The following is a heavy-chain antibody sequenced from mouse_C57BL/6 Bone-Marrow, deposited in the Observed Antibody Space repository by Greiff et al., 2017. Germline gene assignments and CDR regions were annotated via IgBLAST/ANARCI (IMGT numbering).Heavy chain of an antibody. D-gene: IGHD2-3*01. CDR1: GFTFSSYT. Sequence: EVQVVESGGGLVKPGGSLTLSCAASGFTFSSYTMSWVRQTPEKRLEWVATISGGGGNTYYPDSVKGRFTISRDDAKNTLYLQMSSLRSEDTALXYCARHLIYDGYLFAYWGQGTLVTVSA. J-gene: IGHJ3*01. V-gene: IGHV5-9*01. CDR2: ISGGGGNT. CDR3: ARHLIYDGYLFAY.